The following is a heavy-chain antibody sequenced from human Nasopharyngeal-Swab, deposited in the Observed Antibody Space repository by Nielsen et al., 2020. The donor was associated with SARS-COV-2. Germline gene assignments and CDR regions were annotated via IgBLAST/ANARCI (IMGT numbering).Heavy chain of an antibody. CDR3: ARDLFGTPPVAALDL. J-gene: IGHJ4*02. CDR2: IGGYNRNT. CDR1: GLNFRSFG. D-gene: IGHD2-15*01. Sequence: GESLKISCKASGLNFRSFGFTWVRQAPGQGLELLGWIGGYNRNTQDARDFLRRVTLTTDTSTSTVYLELRSLTSDDTAVYYCARDLFGTPPVAALDLWGQGTLVTVSS. V-gene: IGHV1-18*01.